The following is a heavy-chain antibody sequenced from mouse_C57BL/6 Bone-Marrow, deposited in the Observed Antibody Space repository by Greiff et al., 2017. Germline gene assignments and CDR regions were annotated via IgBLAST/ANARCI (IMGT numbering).Heavy chain of an antibody. D-gene: IGHD2-5*01. CDR3: ARSYYSNYLDY. J-gene: IGHJ2*01. V-gene: IGHV5-12*01. CDR2: ISNGGGST. CDR1: GFTFSDYY. Sequence: KLVESGGGLVQPGGSLKLSCAASGFTFSDYYMYWVRQTPEKRLEWVAYISNGGGSTYYPDTVKGRFTISRDNAKNTLYLQMSRLKSEDTAMYYCARSYYSNYLDYWGQGTTLTVSS.